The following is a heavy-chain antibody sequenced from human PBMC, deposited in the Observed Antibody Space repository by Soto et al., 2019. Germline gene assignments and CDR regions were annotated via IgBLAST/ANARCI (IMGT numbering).Heavy chain of an antibody. V-gene: IGHV1-46*03. J-gene: IGHJ6*02. Sequence: ASVKVSCKASGYTFTSYDINWVRQATGQGLEWMGWMNPSGGSTSYAQKFRGRVTMTRDTSTSTVYMELSSLRSEDTAVYYCARDTKVGITMVRGVYYYYYGMDVWGQGTTVTVSS. CDR1: GYTFTSYD. D-gene: IGHD3-10*01. CDR3: ARDTKVGITMVRGVYYYYYGMDV. CDR2: MNPSGGST.